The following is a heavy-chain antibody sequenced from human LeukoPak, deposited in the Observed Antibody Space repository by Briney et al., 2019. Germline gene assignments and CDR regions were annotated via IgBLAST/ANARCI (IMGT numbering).Heavy chain of an antibody. CDR3: ARATYYYGSGTKQTNWFDP. CDR1: GFTFSSYA. J-gene: IGHJ5*02. Sequence: GGSLRLSCAASGFTFSSYAMHWVRQAPGKGLEWVAVISYDGSNKYYADSVKGRFTISRDNSKNTLYLQMNSLRAEDTAVYYCARATYYYGSGTKQTNWFDPWGQGTLVTVSS. D-gene: IGHD3-10*01. V-gene: IGHV3-30*14. CDR2: ISYDGSNK.